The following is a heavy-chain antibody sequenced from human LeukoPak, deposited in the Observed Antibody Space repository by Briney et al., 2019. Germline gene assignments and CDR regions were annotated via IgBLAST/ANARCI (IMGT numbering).Heavy chain of an antibody. D-gene: IGHD2-15*01. Sequence: SQTLSLTCTVSGGSISSSNYYWGWIRQPPGKGLEWIGSIYYSGSIYYNPSLKSRVTISVDTSKNQFSLKLTSVTAADTAVYYCARQRGYCSGGSCYGMFDYWGQGTLVTVSS. CDR2: IYYSGSI. V-gene: IGHV4-39*01. CDR1: GGSISSSNYY. CDR3: ARQRGYCSGGSCYGMFDY. J-gene: IGHJ4*02.